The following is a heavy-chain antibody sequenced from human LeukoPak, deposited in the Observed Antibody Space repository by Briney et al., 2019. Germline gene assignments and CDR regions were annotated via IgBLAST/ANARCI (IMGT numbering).Heavy chain of an antibody. J-gene: IGHJ4*02. CDR1: GGTFSSYT. Sequence: SVKVSCKTSGGTFSSYTISWVRQAPGQGLEWMGRIIPILGIANYAQKFQGRVTITADKSTSTAYMELSSLRSEDTAVYYCAGSSGYYYYNDYWGQGTLVTVSS. D-gene: IGHD3-22*01. CDR2: IIPILGIA. CDR3: AGSSGYYYYNDY. V-gene: IGHV1-69*02.